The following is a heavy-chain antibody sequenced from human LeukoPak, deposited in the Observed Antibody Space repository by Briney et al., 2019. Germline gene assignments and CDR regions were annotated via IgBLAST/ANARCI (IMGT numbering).Heavy chain of an antibody. CDR2: INIDGSTS. D-gene: IGHD5-24*01. CDR1: GFTFSSYW. CDR3: ARASALATPPFGY. J-gene: IGHJ4*02. V-gene: IGHV3-74*01. Sequence: GGSLTLSCAASGFTFSSYWMHWVRQAPGKGLVWVSRINIDGSTSNYAASVKGRFTISRDNAKNAVYLQMNRLRVEDTAVYYCARASALATPPFGYWGQGTLVTVSS.